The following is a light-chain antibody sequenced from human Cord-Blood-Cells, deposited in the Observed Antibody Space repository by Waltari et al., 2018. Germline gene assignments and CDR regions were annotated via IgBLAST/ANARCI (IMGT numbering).Light chain of an antibody. J-gene: IGKJ2*01. CDR1: QSISSW. CDR3: QQYNSYSYT. CDR2: DVS. V-gene: IGKV1-5*01. Sequence: DIQMTQSPSTLSASVGDRVTIPCRASQSISSWLAWYQQKPGKAPKLLIYDVSSLESGVPSRFSGSGSGTEFTLTISSLQPDDFATYYCQQYNSYSYTFGQGTKLEIK.